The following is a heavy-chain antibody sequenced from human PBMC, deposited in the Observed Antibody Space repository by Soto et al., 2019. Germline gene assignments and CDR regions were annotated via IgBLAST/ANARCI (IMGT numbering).Heavy chain of an antibody. CDR3: TCRGYSYRHYGMDV. CDR2: IRSKAYGGTT. Sequence: GSLRLSCTASGFTFGDYAMSWFRQAPGKGLEWVGFIRSKAYGGTTEYAASVKGRFTISRDDSKSIAYLQMNSLKTEDTAVYYCTCRGYSYRHYGMDVWGQGTTVTVSS. D-gene: IGHD5-18*01. J-gene: IGHJ6*02. V-gene: IGHV3-49*03. CDR1: GFTFGDYA.